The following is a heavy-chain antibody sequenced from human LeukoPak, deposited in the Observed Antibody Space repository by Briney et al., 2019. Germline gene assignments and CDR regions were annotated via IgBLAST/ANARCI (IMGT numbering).Heavy chain of an antibody. Sequence: PGGSLRLSCAASGFTFSDYSMNWVRQAPGKGLEWVSYSSSNGNSKYYADSVKGRFTISRDNAKNSLYLQMNSLRAEDTAVYYCARRAILTGHTDVFDIWGQGTEVTVSS. CDR1: GFTFSDYS. CDR2: SSSNGNSK. CDR3: ARRAILTGHTDVFDI. V-gene: IGHV3-48*04. D-gene: IGHD3-9*01. J-gene: IGHJ3*02.